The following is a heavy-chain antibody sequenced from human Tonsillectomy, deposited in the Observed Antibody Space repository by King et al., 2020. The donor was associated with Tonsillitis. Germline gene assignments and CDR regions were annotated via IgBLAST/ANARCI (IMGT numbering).Heavy chain of an antibody. V-gene: IGHV3-30*02. CDR2: IRYDGSNK. Sequence: VQLVESGGGVVQPGGSLRLSCAASGFTFSSYGMHWVRQAPGKGLEWVAFIRYDGSNKYYADSVKGRFTISRDNSKNTLYLQMNSLRAEDTAVYYCAQDLDRGSYFESYYYYGMVVWGQGTTVTVSS. D-gene: IGHD1-26*01. CDR1: GFTFSSYG. CDR3: AQDLDRGSYFESYYYYGMVV. J-gene: IGHJ6*02.